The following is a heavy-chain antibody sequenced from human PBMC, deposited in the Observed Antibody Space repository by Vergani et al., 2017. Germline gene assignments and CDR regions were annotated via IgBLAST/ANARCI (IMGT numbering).Heavy chain of an antibody. Sequence: QVQLVQSGAEVKKPGSSVKVSCKASGGPFSSYAISWVRQAPGQGLEWRGGIIPIFGTANYAQKFQGRVTITADESTSTAYMELSSLRSEDTAVYYCARKSIAAAGTNWFDPWGQGTLVTVSS. D-gene: IGHD6-13*01. V-gene: IGHV1-69*12. CDR1: GGPFSSYA. CDR3: ARKSIAAAGTNWFDP. CDR2: IIPIFGTA. J-gene: IGHJ5*02.